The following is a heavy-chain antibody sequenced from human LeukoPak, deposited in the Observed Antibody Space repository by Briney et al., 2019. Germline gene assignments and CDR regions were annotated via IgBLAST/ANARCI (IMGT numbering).Heavy chain of an antibody. D-gene: IGHD3-22*01. J-gene: IGHJ4*02. CDR3: ARHGYDTSFYQARFDY. V-gene: IGHV4-59*08. CDR2: INYSGRT. Sequence: SETLSPICTVSGGSINNYYWSWIRQPPAKGPEWLAYINYSGRTNYNPSLRSRLTISVDTSKNQFSLNLNSVTAADTAVYYCARHGYDTSFYQARFDYWGQGAQVTVSS. CDR1: GGSINNYY.